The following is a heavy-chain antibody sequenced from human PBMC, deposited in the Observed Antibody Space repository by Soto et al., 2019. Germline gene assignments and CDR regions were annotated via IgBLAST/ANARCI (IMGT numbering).Heavy chain of an antibody. Sequence: GGSMRLSCAASGFTFSSYAMSWVRQAPGKGLEWVSAISGSGGSTYYADSVKGRFTISRDNSKNTLYLQMNSLRAEDTAVYYCAKDDFWRTQYYFDYWGQGTLVTVSS. J-gene: IGHJ4*02. CDR2: ISGSGGST. D-gene: IGHD3-3*01. CDR3: AKDDFWRTQYYFDY. V-gene: IGHV3-23*01. CDR1: GFTFSSYA.